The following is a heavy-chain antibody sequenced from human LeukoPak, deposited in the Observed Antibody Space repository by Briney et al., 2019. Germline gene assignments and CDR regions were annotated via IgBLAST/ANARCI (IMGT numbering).Heavy chain of an antibody. CDR1: GYTFTSYG. CDR3: ARESGSRGFDY. J-gene: IGHJ4*02. CDR2: MNPNSGNT. D-gene: IGHD1-26*01. V-gene: IGHV1-8*02. Sequence: ASVKVSCKASGYTFTSYGISWVRQATGQGLEWMGWMNPNSGNTGYAQKFQGRVTMTRNTSISTAYMELSSLRSEDTAVYYCARESGSRGFDYWGQGTLVTVSS.